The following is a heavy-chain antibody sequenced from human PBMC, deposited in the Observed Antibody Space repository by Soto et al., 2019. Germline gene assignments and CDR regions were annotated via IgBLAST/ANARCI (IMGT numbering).Heavy chain of an antibody. CDR2: IDWDDDK. D-gene: IGHD4-17*01. J-gene: IGHJ4*02. V-gene: IGHV2-70*11. Sequence: SGPTLVNPTQTLTLTCTFSGFSLSTSGMCVSWIRQPPGKALEWLARIDWDDDKYYSTSLKTRLTISKDTSKNQVVLTMTNMDPVDTATYYCARGLTGYGDYVFDYWGQGTLVTVSS. CDR3: ARGLTGYGDYVFDY. CDR1: GFSLSTSGMC.